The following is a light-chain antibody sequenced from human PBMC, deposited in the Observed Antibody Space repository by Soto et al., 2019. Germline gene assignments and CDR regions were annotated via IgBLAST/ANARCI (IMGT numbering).Light chain of an antibody. V-gene: IGKV3D-7*01. CDR1: QSVSSSY. CDR2: GAS. J-gene: IGKJ1*01. CDR3: QQDYNLPWT. Sequence: EIVMSQSPATLSLSPGEGATLSCRASQSVSSSYLSWYQQKPGQAPRLLIYGASTRATGIPARFSGSGSGTDFTLTISSLQPEDFAVYYCQQDYNLPWTFGQGTKVDIK.